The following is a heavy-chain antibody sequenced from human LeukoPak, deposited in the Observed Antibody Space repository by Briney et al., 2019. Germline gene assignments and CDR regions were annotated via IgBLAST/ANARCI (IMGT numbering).Heavy chain of an antibody. CDR2: FRCSGAYK. CDR1: GFTFRTYA. Sequence: GSLRLSCAAPGFTFRTYAISRVRQAPGRGLGWVSTFRCSGAYKYFREPVRGRFTISRDNSKNTLYLHMNSLRAEDTAVYYCAKERAGYTNPYYFDYWGQGTLVTVSS. D-gene: IGHD3-16*02. J-gene: IGHJ4*02. V-gene: IGHV3-23*01. CDR3: AKERAGYTNPYYFDY.